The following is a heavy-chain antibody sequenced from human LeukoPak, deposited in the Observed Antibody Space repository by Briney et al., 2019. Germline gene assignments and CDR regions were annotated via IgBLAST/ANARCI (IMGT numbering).Heavy chain of an antibody. Sequence: GGSLRLSCAASGFTFSSYGMHWVRQAPGKGLEWVAFIRYDGSNKYYADSVKGRFTISRDNSKNTLYLQMNSLRAEDMAVYYCAKVFLPARLRPFDPWGQGTLVTVSS. D-gene: IGHD2/OR15-2a*01. CDR3: AKVFLPARLRPFDP. CDR1: GFTFSSYG. CDR2: IRYDGSNK. V-gene: IGHV3-30*02. J-gene: IGHJ5*02.